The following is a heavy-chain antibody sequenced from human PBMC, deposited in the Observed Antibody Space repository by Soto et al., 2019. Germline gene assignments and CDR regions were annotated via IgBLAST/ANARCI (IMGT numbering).Heavy chain of an antibody. V-gene: IGHV4-31*03. CDR1: GGSISSGGYY. CDR2: IYYSGST. J-gene: IGHJ6*02. Sequence: SETLSLTCTVSGGSISSGGYYWSWIRQHPGKGLEWIGYIYYSGSTYYNPSLKSRVTISVDTSKNQFSLKLSSVTAADTAVYYCARDAEYYDVRMDVWGQGTKVTVSS. D-gene: IGHD3-10*02. CDR3: ARDAEYYDVRMDV.